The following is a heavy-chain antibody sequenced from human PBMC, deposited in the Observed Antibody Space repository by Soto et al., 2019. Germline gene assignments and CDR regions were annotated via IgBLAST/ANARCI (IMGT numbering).Heavy chain of an antibody. CDR2: IYWDDDK. J-gene: IGHJ4*02. D-gene: IGHD2-21*02. V-gene: IGHV2-5*02. CDR1: GFSLSTSGVG. CDR3: AHSPHIVVVTAMAPFDY. Sequence: GSGPTLVNPTQTPTLTCTFSGFSLSTSGVGVGWIRQPPGKALEWLALIYWDDDKRYSPSLKSRLTITKDTSKNQVVLTMTNMDPVDTATYYCAHSPHIVVVTAMAPFDYWGQGTLVTVSS.